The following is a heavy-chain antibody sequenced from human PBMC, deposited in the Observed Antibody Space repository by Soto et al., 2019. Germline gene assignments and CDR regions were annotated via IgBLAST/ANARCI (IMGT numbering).Heavy chain of an antibody. Sequence: SETLSLTCAVSGGSISSSNWWSWVRQPPGKGLEWIGEIYHSGSTNYNPSLKSRVTISVDKSKNQFSLKLSSVTAADTAVYYCARGSGNLPGRYFDLWGRGTLVTVSS. D-gene: IGHD3-10*01. J-gene: IGHJ2*01. CDR2: IYHSGST. CDR3: ARGSGNLPGRYFDL. V-gene: IGHV4-4*02. CDR1: GGSISSSNW.